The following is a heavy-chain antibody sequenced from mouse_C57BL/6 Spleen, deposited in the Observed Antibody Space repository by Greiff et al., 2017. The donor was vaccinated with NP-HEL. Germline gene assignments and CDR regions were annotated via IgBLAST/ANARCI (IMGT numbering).Heavy chain of an antibody. CDR2: IYPSDSET. J-gene: IGHJ2*01. V-gene: IGHV1-61*01. Sequence: QVQLQQVGAELVRPGSSVKLSCKASSYTFTSYWMDWVKQRPGQGLEWIGNIYPSDSETHYNQKFKDKATLTVDKSSSTAYMQLSSLTSEDSAVYYCARLAGYYFDYWGQGTTLTVSS. D-gene: IGHD6-1*01. CDR3: ARLAGYYFDY. CDR1: SYTFTSYW.